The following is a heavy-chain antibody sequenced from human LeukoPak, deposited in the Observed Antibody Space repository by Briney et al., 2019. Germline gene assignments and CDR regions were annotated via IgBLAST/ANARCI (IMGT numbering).Heavy chain of an antibody. CDR3: ARGGRMVGGFDY. CDR1: GYTFTSYY. J-gene: IGHJ4*02. Sequence: ASVKVSCKASGYTFTSYYMHWVRQAPGQGLEWMGIIIPSGGSTSSSQKFQGRVTMTRDTSTSSVYMELSSLRSEDTAVYYCARGGRMVGGFDYWGQGTLVTVSS. CDR2: IIPSGGST. V-gene: IGHV1-46*01. D-gene: IGHD2-15*01.